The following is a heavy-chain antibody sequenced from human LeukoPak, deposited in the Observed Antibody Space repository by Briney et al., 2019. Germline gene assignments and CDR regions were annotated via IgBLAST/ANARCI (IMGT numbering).Heavy chain of an antibody. D-gene: IGHD6-13*01. Sequence: GGSLRLSCAASGFTFSSYGMHWVRQAPGKGLEWVAVIWYDGSNKYYADSVKGRFTISRDNSKNTLYLQTNSLRAEDTAVYYCARDNRAPTIAAKTQHDAFDIWGQGTMVTVSS. CDR3: ARDNRAPTIAAKTQHDAFDI. J-gene: IGHJ3*02. CDR2: IWYDGSNK. V-gene: IGHV3-33*01. CDR1: GFTFSSYG.